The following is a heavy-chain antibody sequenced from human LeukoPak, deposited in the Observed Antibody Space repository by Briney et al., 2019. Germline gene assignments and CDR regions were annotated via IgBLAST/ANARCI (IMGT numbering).Heavy chain of an antibody. D-gene: IGHD3-10*01. CDR1: GYTFTDDY. CDR2: INVNSGGT. Sequence: GASVKVSCKASGYTFTDDYIHWVRQAPGQGLEWMGWINVNSGGTNYAQKFQGRVTMTRDTSISAAYMELSRLRSDDTAVYYCARARKVQLLWFGELFDYWGQGTLVTVSS. V-gene: IGHV1-2*02. CDR3: ARARKVQLLWFGELFDY. J-gene: IGHJ4*02.